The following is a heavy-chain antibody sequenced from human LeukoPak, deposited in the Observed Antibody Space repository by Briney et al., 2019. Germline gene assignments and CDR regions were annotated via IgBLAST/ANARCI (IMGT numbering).Heavy chain of an antibody. D-gene: IGHD3-22*01. Sequence: SDTLSLTCTVSGGSISCYYWSWIRQPAGKGLEWIGRIYTSGSTNYNPSLKSRVTMSVDTSKNRFSLKLSSVTAADTAVYYCARDYYDSSGYGSNWGQGTLVTVSS. CDR1: GGSISCYY. V-gene: IGHV4-4*07. CDR2: IYTSGST. CDR3: ARDYYDSSGYGSN. J-gene: IGHJ4*02.